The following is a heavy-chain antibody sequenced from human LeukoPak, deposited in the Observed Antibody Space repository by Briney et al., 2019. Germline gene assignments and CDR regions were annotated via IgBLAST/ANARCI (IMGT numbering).Heavy chain of an antibody. CDR1: GGSISSSNYY. D-gene: IGHD2-21*01. Sequence: SETLSLACTVSGGSISSSNYYWGWIRQPPGKGLEWIGSIYYSGSTYYNPSLKSRVTISVDTSKNQFSLKLSSVTAADTAVYYCATESPSCGGDCFGYWGQGTLVTVSS. CDR2: IYYSGST. J-gene: IGHJ4*02. CDR3: ATESPSCGGDCFGY. V-gene: IGHV4-39*02.